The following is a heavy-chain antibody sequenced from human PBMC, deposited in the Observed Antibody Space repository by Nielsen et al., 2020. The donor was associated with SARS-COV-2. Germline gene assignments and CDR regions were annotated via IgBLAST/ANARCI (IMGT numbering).Heavy chain of an antibody. CDR1: GYTFTNYY. Sequence: ASVKVSCKASGYTFTNYYMHWVRQAPGQGLEWMGIINPSGGTTIYAQKFQGRVTMTRDTSTSTVYMELTTLRSEDTATYYCARAQLRSTWDFDSWGQGTLVTASS. J-gene: IGHJ4*02. CDR3: ARAQLRSTWDFDS. V-gene: IGHV1-46*01. D-gene: IGHD2-2*01. CDR2: INPSGGTT.